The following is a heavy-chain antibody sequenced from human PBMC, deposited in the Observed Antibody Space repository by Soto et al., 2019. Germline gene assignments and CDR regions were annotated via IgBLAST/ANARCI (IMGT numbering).Heavy chain of an antibody. CDR1: GGSFSGYF. V-gene: IGHV4-34*12. J-gene: IGHJ4*02. Sequence: KSSETLSLTCAVYGGSFSGYFWSWIRQPPGKGLEWIGEIFHGGSTNYSPSLKSRVTISVDTSKNQFSLELSSVTAADTAVYYCARPHYDSNTFYYFFDYRGQGTLVTVSS. D-gene: IGHD3-22*01. CDR2: IFHGGST. CDR3: ARPHYDSNTFYYFFDY.